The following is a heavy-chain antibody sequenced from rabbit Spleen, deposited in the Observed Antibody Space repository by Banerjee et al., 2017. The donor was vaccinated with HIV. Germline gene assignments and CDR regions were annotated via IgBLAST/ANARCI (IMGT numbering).Heavy chain of an antibody. CDR1: GVSFSSSSY. J-gene: IGHJ3*01. Sequence: GVSFSSSSYVCWVRQAPGKGLEWIACIDSGSSGFTYFASWVNGRFTISKTSSTTVTLQMTGLAAADTATYFCAGAGTSDYWLTRLDLWGPGTLVTVS. D-gene: IGHD1-1*01. CDR2: IDSGSSGFT. CDR3: AGAGTSDYWLTRLDL. V-gene: IGHV1S40*01.